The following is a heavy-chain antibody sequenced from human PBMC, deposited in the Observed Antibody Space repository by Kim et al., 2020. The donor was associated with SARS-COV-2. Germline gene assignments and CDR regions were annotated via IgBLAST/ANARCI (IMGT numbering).Heavy chain of an antibody. V-gene: IGHV3-21*01. J-gene: IGHJ6*02. Sequence: SVKGRFTISRDNAKNSLYLQMNSLRAEDTAVYYCARDRNYYGSGSSSMDVWGQGTTVTVSS. CDR3: ARDRNYYGSGSSSMDV. D-gene: IGHD3-10*01.